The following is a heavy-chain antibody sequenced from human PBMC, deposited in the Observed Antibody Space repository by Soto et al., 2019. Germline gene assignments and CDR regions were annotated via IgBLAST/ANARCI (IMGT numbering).Heavy chain of an antibody. J-gene: IGHJ4*01. D-gene: IGHD1-7*01. Sequence: AAACCTFLNPGIRRVSQDPGKGLEWVGRIKSKTDGGTPDFAAPVRGRFAISRDDSKSMVYLQMNSLKTEDTALYYCNTDSYFPLKLAGSAYRG. CDR3: NTDSYFPLKLAGSAY. V-gene: IGHV3-15*07. CDR1: CCTFLNPG. CDR2: IKSKTDGGTP.